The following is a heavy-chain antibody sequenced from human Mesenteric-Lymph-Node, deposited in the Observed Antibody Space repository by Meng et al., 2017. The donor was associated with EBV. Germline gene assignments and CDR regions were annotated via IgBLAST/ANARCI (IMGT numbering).Heavy chain of an antibody. J-gene: IGHJ4*02. CDR1: GGYASRGSQY. CDR2: IYYSGST. V-gene: IGHV4-61*01. Sequence: QVELEGPGPGLVKDSEPLPLTCMVSGGYASRGSQYWSWIRQPPGKGLEWIGYIYYSGSTKYNPSLKSRVTMSVDTSKNQFSLRLNSVTAADTAVYYCAGSGSGSYYAIYYFDFWGQGTLVTVSS. D-gene: IGHD3-10*01. CDR3: AGSGSGSYYAIYYFDF.